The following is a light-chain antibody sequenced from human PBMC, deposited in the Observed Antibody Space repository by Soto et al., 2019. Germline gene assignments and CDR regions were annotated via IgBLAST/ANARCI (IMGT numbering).Light chain of an antibody. J-gene: IGKJ1*01. CDR1: QSVSSN. Sequence: EIVMTQSPATLSVSPGERATLSCRASQSVSSNLAWYQQKPGQAPRLLIYGASTRATGIPARFSGSGSGTEFTLTISSLQSEDFAAYYCQQDNNWPRTSGQGNKV. V-gene: IGKV3-15*01. CDR2: GAS. CDR3: QQDNNWPRT.